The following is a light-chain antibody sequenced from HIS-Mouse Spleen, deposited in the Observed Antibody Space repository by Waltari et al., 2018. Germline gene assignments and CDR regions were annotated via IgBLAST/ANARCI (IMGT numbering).Light chain of an antibody. V-gene: IGLV1-47*01. CDR1: SSNIGSNY. CDR3: AAWDDSLSGPV. Sequence: QSVLTQPPSASGTPGQRVTISCSGSSSNIGSNYVYWYQQLPGTAPKLLIYRNNQRPSGVPDRFPGSKSGTLASLAISGLRSEDEADYYCAAWDDSLSGPVFGGGTKLTVL. J-gene: IGLJ2*01. CDR2: RNN.